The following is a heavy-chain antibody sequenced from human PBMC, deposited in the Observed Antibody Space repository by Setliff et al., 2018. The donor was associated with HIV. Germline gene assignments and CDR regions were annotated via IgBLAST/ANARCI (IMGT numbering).Heavy chain of an antibody. CDR2: INPSGGST. D-gene: IGHD1-26*01. CDR1: GYTFTRYF. V-gene: IGHV1-46*01. CDR3: ARGWEGGMDY. J-gene: IGHJ4*02. Sequence: ASGKVSCKASGYTFTRYFMHCVRQAPGQGLEWLGMINPSGGSTWYAQKFQGRVTMTGDTSTNTLYMELSSLRSEDTAVYYCARGWEGGMDYWGQGTLVTVSS.